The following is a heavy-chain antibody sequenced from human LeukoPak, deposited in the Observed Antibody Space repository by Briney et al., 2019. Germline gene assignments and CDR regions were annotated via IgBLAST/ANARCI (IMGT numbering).Heavy chain of an antibody. D-gene: IGHD1-26*01. CDR3: AREVPSGSFDY. V-gene: IGHV4-59*01. Sequence: SETLSLTCTVSGGSISSYYWSWIRQPPGKGLEWIGYIYYSGSTNYNPSLKSRVTISVDTSKNQFSLKLSSVTAADTAVYYCAREVPSGSFDYRGQGTLVTVSS. J-gene: IGHJ4*02. CDR2: IYYSGST. CDR1: GGSISSYY.